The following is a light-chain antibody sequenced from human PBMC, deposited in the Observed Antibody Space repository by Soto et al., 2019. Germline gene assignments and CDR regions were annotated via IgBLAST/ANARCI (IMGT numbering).Light chain of an antibody. CDR3: QQYYSYPMIT. Sequence: RVTITCLASQGISSYLAWYQQKPGKAPKLLIYAASTLQSGVPSRFSGSGSGTDFTLTISCLQSEDFATYYCQQYYSYPMITFGQGTRLEIK. CDR2: AAS. J-gene: IGKJ5*01. CDR1: QGISSY. V-gene: IGKV1-8*01.